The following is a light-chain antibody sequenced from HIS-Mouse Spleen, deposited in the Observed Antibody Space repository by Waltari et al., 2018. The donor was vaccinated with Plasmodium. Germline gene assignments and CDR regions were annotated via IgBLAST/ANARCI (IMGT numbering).Light chain of an antibody. Sequence: SYELTQPPSVSVSPGQTARITCSGDALPKKYAYWYQQKSGQAPVLVIYEDSKRPSGRPERFSGSSSGTMATLTSSGAQVEDEADYYCYSTDSSGNHRVFGGGTKLTVL. V-gene: IGLV3-10*01. CDR2: EDS. J-gene: IGLJ3*02. CDR1: ALPKKY. CDR3: YSTDSSGNHRV.